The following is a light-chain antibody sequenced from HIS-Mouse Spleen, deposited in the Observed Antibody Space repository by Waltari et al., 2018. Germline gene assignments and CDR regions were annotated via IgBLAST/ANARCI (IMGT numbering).Light chain of an antibody. V-gene: IGLV2-11*01. J-gene: IGLJ2*01. CDR1: SSDVGGYNY. CDR2: DVS. CDR3: CSYAGSYTLV. Sequence: QAALTQPRSVSGSPGQAVTISGTVTSSDVGGYNYVAWYQQHPGKAHKLMIYDVSKRPSGVPDRFSGSKSGNTASLTISGLQAEDEADYYCCSYAGSYTLVFGGGTKLTVL.